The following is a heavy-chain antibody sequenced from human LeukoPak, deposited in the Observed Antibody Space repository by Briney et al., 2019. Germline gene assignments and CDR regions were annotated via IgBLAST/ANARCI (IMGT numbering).Heavy chain of an antibody. V-gene: IGHV3-7*01. J-gene: IGHJ3*02. CDR1: GFTFSSYW. CDR3: ARDPTANFLAFDI. CDR2: IKQDGSEK. Sequence: RSGGSLRLSCAASGFTFSSYWMSWVRQAPGKGLEWVANIKQDGSEKYYVDSVKGRFTISRDNAKNSLYLQMNSLRAEDTAVYYCARDPTANFLAFDIWGQGTMVTVSS. D-gene: IGHD4/OR15-4a*01.